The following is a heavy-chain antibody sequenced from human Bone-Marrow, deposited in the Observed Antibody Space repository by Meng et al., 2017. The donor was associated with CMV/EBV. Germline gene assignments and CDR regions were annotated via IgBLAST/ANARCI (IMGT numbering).Heavy chain of an antibody. CDR3: AKDKDFVWFDP. CDR2: INSDGSST. Sequence: GESLKISCAASGFTFSSYWMHWVRQAPGKGLVWVSRINSDGSSTSYADSVKGRFTISRDNAKNTLYLQMNSLRAEDTAVYYCAKDKDFVWFDPWGQGTLVTVSS. J-gene: IGHJ5*02. V-gene: IGHV3-74*01. CDR1: GFTFSSYW. D-gene: IGHD2-15*01.